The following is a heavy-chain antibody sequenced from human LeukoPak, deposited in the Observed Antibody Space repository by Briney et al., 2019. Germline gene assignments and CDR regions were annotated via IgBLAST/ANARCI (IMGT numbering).Heavy chain of an antibody. CDR1: GGSFSGYY. Sequence: PSETLSLTCAVYGGSFSGYYWSWIRQPPGKGLEWIGEITHSGSTKYNPSLKSRVTISVDTSKNQVSLQLSTVTAADTAVYYCARGGIAVANDYWGQGTLVTVSS. V-gene: IGHV4-34*01. D-gene: IGHD6-19*01. CDR3: ARGGIAVANDY. CDR2: ITHSGST. J-gene: IGHJ4*02.